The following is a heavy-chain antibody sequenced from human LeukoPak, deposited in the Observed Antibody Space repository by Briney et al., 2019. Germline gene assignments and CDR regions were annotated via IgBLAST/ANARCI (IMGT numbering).Heavy chain of an antibody. J-gene: IGHJ5*02. CDR1: GFTFSTYT. Sequence: GGSLRLSCAASGFTFSTYTMNWVRQAPGKGLEWVASITSSPSHMYYADSVKGRFTISRDNAKNSLYLQMNSLRAEDTAVYYCVRDSAHVVVVPAVFPPGLDNWFDPWGQGTLVTVSS. V-gene: IGHV3-21*04. CDR2: ITSSPSHM. D-gene: IGHD2-2*01. CDR3: VRDSAHVVVVPAVFPPGLDNWFDP.